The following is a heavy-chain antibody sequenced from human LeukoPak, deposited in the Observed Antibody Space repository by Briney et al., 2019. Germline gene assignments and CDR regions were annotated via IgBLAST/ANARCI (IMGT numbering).Heavy chain of an antibody. Sequence: SETLSLTCTVSGGSISSGGHYWSWIRQHPGKGLEWIGYIYYSGSTYYNPSLKSRVTISVDTSKNQFSLKLSSVTAADTAVYYCARGTGFPFGELSWFDPWGQGTLVTVSS. V-gene: IGHV4-31*03. J-gene: IGHJ5*02. CDR3: ARGTGFPFGELSWFDP. CDR2: IYYSGST. CDR1: GGSISSGGHY. D-gene: IGHD3-10*01.